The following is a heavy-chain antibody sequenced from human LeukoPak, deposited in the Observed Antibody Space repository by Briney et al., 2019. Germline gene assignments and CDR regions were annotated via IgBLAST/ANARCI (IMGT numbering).Heavy chain of an antibody. CDR1: GFNFITAA. J-gene: IGHJ3*01. D-gene: IGHD5-24*01. CDR2: IGSSGCST. V-gene: IGHV3-23*01. Sequence: GGSLTLSCAASGFNFITAATTWVRQAPEKGLEWVSLIGSSGCSTYYADPVKGRFTISRDNFNHTLSLQMNSLRVEDTAIYYCVKDIQLSTWGLGTMVTVSS. CDR3: VKDIQLST.